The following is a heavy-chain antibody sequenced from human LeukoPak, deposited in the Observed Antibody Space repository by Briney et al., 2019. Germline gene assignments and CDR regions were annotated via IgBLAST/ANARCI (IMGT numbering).Heavy chain of an antibody. J-gene: IGHJ5*02. CDR1: GGTFSSYA. V-gene: IGHV1-69*05. CDR2: IIPIFGTA. Sequence: SVKVSCKASGGTFSSYAISWVRQAPGQGLEGMGGIIPIFGTANYPQKFQDRVTITTDESTSTAYMELSSLRSEDTAVYYCARFGVGALWNQYWFDPWGQGTLVTVSS. CDR3: ARFGVGALWNQYWFDP. D-gene: IGHD1-26*01.